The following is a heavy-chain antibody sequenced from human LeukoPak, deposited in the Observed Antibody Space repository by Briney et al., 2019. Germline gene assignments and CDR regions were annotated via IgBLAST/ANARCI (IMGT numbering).Heavy chain of an antibody. CDR3: ARRERNGYNFFDY. CDR1: GYSFTTYW. J-gene: IGHJ4*02. D-gene: IGHD5-24*01. Sequence: GESLKISCKGSGYSFTTYWIGWVRQMPGKGLEWTGIIHPDDSDTRYSPSFQGQVTISANKSISTAYLQWSSLKASDTAMYYCARRERNGYNFFDYWGQGTLVTVSS. V-gene: IGHV5-51*01. CDR2: IHPDDSDT.